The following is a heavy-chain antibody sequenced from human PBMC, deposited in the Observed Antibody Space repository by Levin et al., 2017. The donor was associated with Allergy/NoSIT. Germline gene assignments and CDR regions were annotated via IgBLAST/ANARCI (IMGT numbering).Heavy chain of an antibody. Sequence: LSLTCAASGFPFSNSAMHWVRPAPGKGLEWVGVISDDGSSEFYIDSVKGRFTISRDNSKNRLYLQMDSLRAEDTALYYCVREIAEEGTWGQGTLVIVSS. CDR1: GFPFSNSA. D-gene: IGHD1-1*01. V-gene: IGHV3-30-3*01. CDR3: VREIAEEGT. J-gene: IGHJ4*02. CDR2: ISDDGSSE.